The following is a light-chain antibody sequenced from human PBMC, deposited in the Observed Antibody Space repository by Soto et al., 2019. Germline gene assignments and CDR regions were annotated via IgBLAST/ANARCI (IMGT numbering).Light chain of an antibody. CDR2: GSS. CDR1: QTVPSNY. Sequence: IVLTQSPGTLSLSPGERTTLFCRASQTVPSNYLAWYQHKPGQAPRLLIFGSSTRATGISDRFSGGGSGTDFTLTISRLEPEDFAVYYCQQYGSLYTFGQGTRLEI. V-gene: IGKV3-20*01. J-gene: IGKJ2*01. CDR3: QQYGSLYT.